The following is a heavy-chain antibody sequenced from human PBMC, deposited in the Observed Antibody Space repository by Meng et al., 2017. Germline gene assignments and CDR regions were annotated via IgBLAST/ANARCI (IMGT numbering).Heavy chain of an antibody. J-gene: IGHJ4*02. CDR1: GFTFSSYG. V-gene: IGHV3-33*01. CDR3: ARVGRSSSWYSDY. Sequence: GESLKISCAASGFTFSSYGMHWVRQAPGKGLEWVAVIWYDGSNKYYADSVKGRFTISRDNSKNTLYLQMNSLRAEDTAVYYCARVGRSSSWYSDYWGQGTLVTVSS. CDR2: IWYDGSNK. D-gene: IGHD6-13*01.